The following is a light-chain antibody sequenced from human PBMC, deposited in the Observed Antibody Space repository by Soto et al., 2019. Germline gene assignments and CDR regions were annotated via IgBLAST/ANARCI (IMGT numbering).Light chain of an antibody. Sequence: DIQMTQSPSTLSASVGDRVTITCRASQSISSWLAWYQQNPGKAPKLLIYDASSLESGAPARFSGSGSGTEFTLTISSLQPDDFATYYCQQYNSYSLTFGQGTKVEIK. CDR2: DAS. J-gene: IGKJ1*01. V-gene: IGKV1-5*01. CDR1: QSISSW. CDR3: QQYNSYSLT.